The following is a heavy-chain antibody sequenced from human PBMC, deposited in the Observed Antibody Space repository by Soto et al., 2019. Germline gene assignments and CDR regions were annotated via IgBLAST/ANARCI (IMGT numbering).Heavy chain of an antibody. CDR3: AKVMVRRVHYYYYGMDV. V-gene: IGHV3-30*18. CDR2: ISYDGSNK. D-gene: IGHD2-21*01. Sequence: SLRLSCAASGFTFSSYGMHWVRQAPGKGLEWVAVISYDGSNKYYADSVKGRFTISRDNSKNTLYLQMNSLRAEDTAVYYCAKVMVRRVHYYYYGMDVWGQVHTVTVSS. J-gene: IGHJ6*02. CDR1: GFTFSSYG.